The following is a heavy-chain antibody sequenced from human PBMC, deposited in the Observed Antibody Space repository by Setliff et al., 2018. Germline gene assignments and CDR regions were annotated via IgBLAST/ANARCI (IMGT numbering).Heavy chain of an antibody. D-gene: IGHD3-22*01. CDR1: GYTFTSYG. CDR2: ISAYNGNT. Sequence: GASVKVSCKASGYTFTSYGISWVRQAPGQGLEWMGWISAYNGNTNYAQKLQGRVTMTTDTSTSTAYMELRSLRSDDTAVYYCARESRPGPQAKYYYDSSGYSPFDIWGQGTMVTVS. J-gene: IGHJ3*02. CDR3: ARESRPGPQAKYYYDSSGYSPFDI. V-gene: IGHV1-18*01.